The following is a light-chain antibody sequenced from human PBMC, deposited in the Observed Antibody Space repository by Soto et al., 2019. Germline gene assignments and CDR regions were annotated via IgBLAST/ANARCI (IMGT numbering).Light chain of an antibody. V-gene: IGKV3-20*01. J-gene: IGKJ2*01. CDR3: QQYGSSPPYT. Sequence: EIVLTQSPGTLSLSPVERATLSCRASQSISSSYLAWYKQKPGQAPRLLIYGASRRATGIPDRFSGSGSGTDFTLTISSLEPEDFAVFYCQQYGSSPPYTFGQGTKLEIK. CDR1: QSISSSY. CDR2: GAS.